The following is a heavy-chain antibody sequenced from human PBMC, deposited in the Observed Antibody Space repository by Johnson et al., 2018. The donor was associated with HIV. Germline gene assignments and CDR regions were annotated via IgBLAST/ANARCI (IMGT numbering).Heavy chain of an antibody. Sequence: VQLVESGGGLIQPGGSLRLSCAASGFTVSSYYMSWIRQAPGKGLEWVSVISSAGTTYYADSVKGRFTISRDSSKNTLYLQMNSLRVEDPAGYYCARDWGWELLLGAFDIWGQGTMVTVSS. D-gene: IGHD1-26*01. V-gene: IGHV3-53*01. CDR3: ARDWGWELLLGAFDI. CDR1: GFTVSSYY. J-gene: IGHJ3*02. CDR2: ISSAGTT.